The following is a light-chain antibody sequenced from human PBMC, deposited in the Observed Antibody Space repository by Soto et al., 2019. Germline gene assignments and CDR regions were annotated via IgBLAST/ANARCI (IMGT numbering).Light chain of an antibody. CDR3: EQYDDDCLWT. V-gene: IGKV1-5*03. CDR1: QSISTW. CDR2: KAS. Sequence: DIEMTQSPSTLSASVGDRVTITCRASQSISTWLAWYQEKPGKAPTLLIYKASSLEGGVPSRFRGRGSGPEFSRGISSVQLDDFSTYEWEQYDDDCLWTFGEGTKVEIK. J-gene: IGKJ1*01.